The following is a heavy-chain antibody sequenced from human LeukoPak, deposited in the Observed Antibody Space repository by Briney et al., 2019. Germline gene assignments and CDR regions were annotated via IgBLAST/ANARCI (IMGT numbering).Heavy chain of an antibody. J-gene: IGHJ4*02. CDR1: GFTFSSYA. Sequence: PGGSLRLSCAASGFTFSSYAMSWVRQAPGKGLEWVSATSGSGGSTYYADSVKGRFTISRDSSKNTLYLQMNSLRGEDTAVYYCAKVSQWGNSRWYEGDWGQGTLVTVSS. D-gene: IGHD6-13*01. CDR2: TSGSGGST. V-gene: IGHV3-23*01. CDR3: AKVSQWGNSRWYEGD.